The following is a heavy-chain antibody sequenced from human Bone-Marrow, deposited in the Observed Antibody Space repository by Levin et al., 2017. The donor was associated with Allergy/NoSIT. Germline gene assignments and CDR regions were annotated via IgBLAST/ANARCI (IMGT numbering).Heavy chain of an antibody. D-gene: IGHD3-16*01. V-gene: IGHV1-8*01. CDR1: GYPFTSYD. CDR3: ARVWGSIDY. CDR2: MNPNSGDT. Sequence: GESLKISCKASGYPFTSYDINWVRQATGQGLEWMGWMNPNSGDTGYAQKFQGRVTMTRDAAISTAYMELNSLRSDDTAVYYCARVWGSIDYWGQGTLVTVSS. J-gene: IGHJ4*02.